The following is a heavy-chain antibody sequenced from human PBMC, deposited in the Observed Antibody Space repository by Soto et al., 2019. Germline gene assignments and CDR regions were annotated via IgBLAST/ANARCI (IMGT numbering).Heavy chain of an antibody. CDR2: ISWNSGSV. CDR3: AKDGHCSGASCYSYFDY. CDR1: GFTFDDYA. V-gene: IGHV3-9*01. J-gene: IGHJ4*02. D-gene: IGHD2-15*01. Sequence: GGSLRLSCAGSGFTFDDYAMHWVRQAPGKGLEWVSGISWNSGSVGYADSVQGRFTISRDNARDSLYLQMDSLRPEDTAFYYCAKDGHCSGASCYSYFDYWGQGTLVTVSS.